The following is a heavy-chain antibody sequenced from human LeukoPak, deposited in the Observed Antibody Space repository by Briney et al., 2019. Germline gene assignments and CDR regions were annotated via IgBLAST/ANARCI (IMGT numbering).Heavy chain of an antibody. CDR3: VRDVRHYYDSSGYSD. J-gene: IGHJ4*02. D-gene: IGHD3-22*01. Sequence: ASVKVSCKASGYTFTSYAMNWVRQAPGQGLEWMGWINTNTGNPTYAQGFTGRFVFSLDTSVSTAYLQISSLKAEDTAVYCCVRDVRHYYDSSGYSDWGQGTLVTVSS. CDR1: GYTFTSYA. CDR2: INTNTGNP. V-gene: IGHV7-4-1*02.